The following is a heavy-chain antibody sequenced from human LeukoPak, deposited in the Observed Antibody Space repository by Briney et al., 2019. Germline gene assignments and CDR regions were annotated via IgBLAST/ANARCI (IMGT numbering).Heavy chain of an antibody. CDR3: ARDFSDTDWFDP. CDR1: GFTFSSYS. V-gene: IGHV3-21*01. CDR2: ISSSSSYI. Sequence: GGSLRLSCAASGFTFSSYSMNWVRQAPGKGLEWVSSISSSSSYIYYADSVKGRFTISRDNAKNSLYLQMNSLRAEDTAVYYCARDFSDTDWFDPWGQGTLVTVSS. J-gene: IGHJ5*02. D-gene: IGHD5-18*01.